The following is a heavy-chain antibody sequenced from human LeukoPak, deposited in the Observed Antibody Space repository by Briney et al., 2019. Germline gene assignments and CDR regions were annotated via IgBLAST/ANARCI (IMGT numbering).Heavy chain of an antibody. CDR2: IDYSERT. CDR1: GFTFSNAW. J-gene: IGHJ2*01. Sequence: GSLRLSCAASGFTFSNAWMSWVRQAPGKGLEWVGYIDYSERTNYNPSLQSRVTISVDTSKNQFSLKMNSVTATDTAAYYCAITTVTTIYVYFDLWRRGTLVTVSS. CDR3: AITTVTTIYVYFDL. D-gene: IGHD4-17*01. V-gene: IGHV4-59*08.